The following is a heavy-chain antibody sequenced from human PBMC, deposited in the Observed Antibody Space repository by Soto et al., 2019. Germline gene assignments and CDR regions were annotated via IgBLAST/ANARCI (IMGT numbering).Heavy chain of an antibody. D-gene: IGHD3-10*01. V-gene: IGHV1-69*02. Sequence: QVQLVQSGAEVKRPGSSVKVSRKDSGDTFNFYSINWVRQAPGLGLEWMGRVNPIVSMSNYAQKFQGRVTMTADKSTSTAYMELSSLRSEDTAIYYCASSYGSGYRAFDYWGQGALVTVSS. CDR2: VNPIVSMS. J-gene: IGHJ4*02. CDR1: GDTFNFYS. CDR3: ASSYGSGYRAFDY.